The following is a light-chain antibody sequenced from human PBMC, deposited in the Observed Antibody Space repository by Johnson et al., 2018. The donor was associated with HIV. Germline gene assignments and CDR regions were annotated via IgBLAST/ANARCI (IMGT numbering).Light chain of an antibody. CDR2: KND. V-gene: IGLV1-51*02. J-gene: IGLJ1*01. CDR3: GTWDSSLNAYV. CDR1: SSNIGNNY. Sequence: QSVLTQPPSVSAAPGQKVTISCSGSSSNIGNNYVSWYQQLPGTAPKLLIYKNDQRPSGIPDRFFGSKSGTSATLDITGLQTGDEGDYYCGTWDSSLNAYVFGTGTKVTVL.